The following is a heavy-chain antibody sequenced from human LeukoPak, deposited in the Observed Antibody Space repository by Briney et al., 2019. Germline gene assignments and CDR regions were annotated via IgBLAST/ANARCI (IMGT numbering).Heavy chain of an antibody. V-gene: IGHV4-59*12. CDR2: IYYSGST. D-gene: IGHD3-9*01. Sequence: PSETLSLTCTVSGGSISSYYWSWIRQPPGKGLEWIGYIYYSGSTNYNPALKSRVTMSVDTSKNQFSLKLNSMTAADTAVYYCARDYDVLTAYPPTQLFDPWGQGTLVTVSS. CDR3: ARDYDVLTAYPPTQLFDP. CDR1: GGSISSYY. J-gene: IGHJ5*02.